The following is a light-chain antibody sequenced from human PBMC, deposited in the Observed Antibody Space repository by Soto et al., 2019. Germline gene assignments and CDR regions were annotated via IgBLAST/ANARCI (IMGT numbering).Light chain of an antibody. CDR1: QSISTF. CDR2: AAS. V-gene: IGKV1-39*01. CDR3: QQSYSSPYT. J-gene: IGKJ2*01. Sequence: DIQMTQSPSSLSASVGDRVTITCRASQSISTFLNWYQQKPGKPPKLLIYAASNLQSGVPSTFSGSGSGTDFTLTISSLQPEDFATYYCQQSYSSPYTFGQGTKLEIK.